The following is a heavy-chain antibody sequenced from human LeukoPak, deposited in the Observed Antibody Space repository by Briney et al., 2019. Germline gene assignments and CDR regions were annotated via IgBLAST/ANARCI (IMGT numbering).Heavy chain of an antibody. V-gene: IGHV4-61*02. D-gene: IGHD6-13*01. CDR3: ARGVTGYSRR. J-gene: IGHJ4*02. CDR2: IYTSGST. Sequence: SQTLSLTCAVSGGSIKSGSYYWSWIRQPAGKGLEWIGRIYTSGSTNYNPSLKSRVTISIDTSKNQFSLKVSSVTAADTAVYYCARGVTGYSRRWGQGTLVTVSS. CDR1: GGSIKSGSYY.